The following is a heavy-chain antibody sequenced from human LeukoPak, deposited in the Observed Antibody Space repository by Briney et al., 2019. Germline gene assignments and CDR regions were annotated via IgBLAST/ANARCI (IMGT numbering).Heavy chain of an antibody. CDR2: ISWNSGSI. CDR3: ARQGPNVVVAAESFFDY. CDR1: GFTFDDYA. J-gene: IGHJ4*02. V-gene: IGHV3-9*01. D-gene: IGHD2-15*01. Sequence: GGSLRLSCAASGFTFDDYAMHWVQQAPGKGLEWVSGISWNSGSIGYADSVKGRFTISRDNAKNSLYLQMNSLRGEDTGVYYCARQGPNVVVAAESFFDYWGQGILVTVSS.